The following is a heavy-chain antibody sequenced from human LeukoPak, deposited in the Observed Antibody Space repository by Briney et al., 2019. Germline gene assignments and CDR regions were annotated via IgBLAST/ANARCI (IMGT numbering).Heavy chain of an antibody. J-gene: IGHJ4*02. D-gene: IGHD1-1*01. CDR2: MNRDGSRI. Sequence: GVVCVSRMNRDGSRITYADSVKGGFTISRDNAKNTLYLQMNSLRAEDTAVYYCARDRVLGGIDYWGQGTLVTVSS. CDR3: ARDRVLGGIDY. V-gene: IGHV3-74*01.